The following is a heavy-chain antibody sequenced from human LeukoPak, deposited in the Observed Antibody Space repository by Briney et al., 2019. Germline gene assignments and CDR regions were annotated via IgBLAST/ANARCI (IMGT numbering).Heavy chain of an antibody. V-gene: IGHV4-31*03. J-gene: IGHJ6*03. Sequence: SQTLSLTCTVSGGSISSGGYYWSWIRQPPGKGLEWIGYIYYSGSTYYNPSLKSRVTISVDTSKNQFSLKLSSVTAADTAVYYCARAPSPNSSSWYSFHYYYMDVWGKGTTVTVSS. CDR2: IYYSGST. CDR1: GGSISSGGYY. D-gene: IGHD6-13*01. CDR3: ARAPSPNSSSWYSFHYYYMDV.